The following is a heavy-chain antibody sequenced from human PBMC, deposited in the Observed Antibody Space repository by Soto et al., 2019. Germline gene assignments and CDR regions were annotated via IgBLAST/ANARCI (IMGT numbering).Heavy chain of an antibody. CDR2: ISYDGSNK. D-gene: IGHD6-13*01. CDR1: GFTFSSYG. Sequence: QVQLVESGGGVVQPGRSLRLSCAASGFTFSSYGMHWVRQAPGKGLEWVAVISYDGSNKYYADSVKGRFTISRDNSKNTLYLQMNSLRAEDTAVYYCAKDRGIVADQYYYYYYGMDVWGQGTTVTVSS. J-gene: IGHJ6*02. V-gene: IGHV3-30*18. CDR3: AKDRGIVADQYYYYYYGMDV.